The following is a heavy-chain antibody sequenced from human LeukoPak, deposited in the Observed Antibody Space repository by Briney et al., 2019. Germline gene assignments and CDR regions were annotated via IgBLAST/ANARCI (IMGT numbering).Heavy chain of an antibody. CDR1: GYTFTGYY. V-gene: IGHV1-2*02. J-gene: IGHJ4*02. CDR2: INPNSGGT. Sequence: ASEKVSCKASGYTFTGYYMHWVRQAPGQGLEWMGWINPNSGGTNYAQKFQGRVTMTRDTSISTAYMELSRLRSDDTAVYYCARDRSTRVPAAIAYWGQGTLVTVSS. CDR3: ARDRSTRVPAAIAY. D-gene: IGHD2-2*02.